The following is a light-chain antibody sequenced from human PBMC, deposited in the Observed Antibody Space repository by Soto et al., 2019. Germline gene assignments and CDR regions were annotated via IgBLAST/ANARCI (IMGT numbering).Light chain of an antibody. Sequence: DIQITQSPSSLSASVGDRVTMSCRARHSLSTYVSWFQLKPGEAPRLLISSASRLQSAVPSRLSGSGSGTDFTLTIRSLQPEDFATYYCQQSYSTWTFGQGTQVDIK. V-gene: IGKV1-39*01. CDR1: HSLSTY. CDR3: QQSYSTWT. CDR2: SAS. J-gene: IGKJ1*01.